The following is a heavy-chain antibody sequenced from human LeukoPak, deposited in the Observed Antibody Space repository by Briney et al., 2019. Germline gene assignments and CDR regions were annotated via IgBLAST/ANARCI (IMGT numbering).Heavy chain of an antibody. J-gene: IGHJ3*01. CDR3: TKDGGKDGNTAFDL. CDR1: TLALSDHF. CDR2: SRSKTRSYTT. Sequence: GGSLRLSCTASTLALSDHFIDWVRQSPGKGLEGVGRSRSKTRSYTTEFAASVKGRFTLSRDDSKNSVYLQMNSLQTEDTAVYFCTKDGGKDGNTAFDLWGQGTMVTVSS. D-gene: IGHD3-16*01. V-gene: IGHV3-72*01.